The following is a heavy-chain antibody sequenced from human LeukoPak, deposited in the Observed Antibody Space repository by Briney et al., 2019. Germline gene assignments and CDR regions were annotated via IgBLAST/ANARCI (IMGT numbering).Heavy chain of an antibody. CDR2: IYTSGST. D-gene: IGHD5-18*01. CDR3: ARVGRGNSYDFL. J-gene: IGHJ4*02. CDR1: GGSISSYY. Sequence: SETLSLTCTVSGGSISSYYRSWIRQPAGKGLDWIGRIYTSGSTNYNPSLKSRVTMSVDTSKNQFSLKLSSVTAADTAVYYCARVGRGNSYDFLWGQGTLVTVSS. V-gene: IGHV4-4*07.